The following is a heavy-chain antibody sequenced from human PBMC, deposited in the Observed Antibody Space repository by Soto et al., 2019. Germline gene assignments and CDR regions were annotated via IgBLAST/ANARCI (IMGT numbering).Heavy chain of an antibody. CDR1: GYTFTGYY. CDR2: INPNGGST. J-gene: IGHJ6*03. CDR3: ARGIWSGMTYYYYYMDV. D-gene: IGHD3-3*01. Sequence: GASLKVSCKASGYTFTGYYMHWVRQAPEQGLEWMGCINPNGGSTNYAQKFQGRVTMTGDKSTRTVYMELSSLRSEDTAVYYCARGIWSGMTYYYYYMDVWGKGTTVTVSS. V-gene: IGHV1-46*01.